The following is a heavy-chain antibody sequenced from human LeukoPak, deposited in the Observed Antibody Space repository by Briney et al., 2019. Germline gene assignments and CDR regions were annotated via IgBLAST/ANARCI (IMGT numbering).Heavy chain of an antibody. Sequence: EPGGSLRLSCAASGFSFSTSIMTWVRQAPGKGLEWVSAIGSDGSSTHYADSVKGRFIISRDNSKNTLYPQMNSLRAEDTALYYCANGGQVWCYWGQGTLVTVSS. D-gene: IGHD5-18*01. J-gene: IGHJ4*02. CDR2: IGSDGSST. CDR3: ANGGQVWCY. V-gene: IGHV3-23*01. CDR1: GFSFSTSI.